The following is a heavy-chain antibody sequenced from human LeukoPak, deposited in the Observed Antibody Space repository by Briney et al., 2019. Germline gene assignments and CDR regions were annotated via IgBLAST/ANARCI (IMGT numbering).Heavy chain of an antibody. CDR3: AKDVKYCSSTSCYGY. J-gene: IGHJ4*02. CDR1: GFTFSSYA. D-gene: IGHD2-2*01. Sequence: GGSLRLSCAASGFTFSSYAMSWVRQAPGKGLEWVSAISGSGGSTYYADSVKGRFTISRDNSKNTLYLQMNSLRAEDTAVYYCAKDVKYCSSTSCYGYWGQGTLVTVSS. CDR2: ISGSGGST. V-gene: IGHV3-23*01.